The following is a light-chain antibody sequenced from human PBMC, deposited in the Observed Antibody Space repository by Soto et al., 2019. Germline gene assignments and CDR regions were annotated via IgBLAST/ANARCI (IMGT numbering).Light chain of an antibody. CDR2: GAS. J-gene: IGKJ4*01. V-gene: IGKV3-20*01. Sequence: EILLTQSPGTLSLSPGERATLSCRASQSVSSSYLAWYQQKPGQAPRLLIYGASSRATGIPDRFSGSGSGTDFTLTISRLEPVDFEGYCCQRYLSSCPPSLGGGIKA. CDR1: QSVSSSY. CDR3: QRYLSSCPPS.